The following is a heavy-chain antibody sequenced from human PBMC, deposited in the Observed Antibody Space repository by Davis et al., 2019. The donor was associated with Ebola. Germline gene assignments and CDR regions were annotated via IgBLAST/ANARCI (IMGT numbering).Heavy chain of an antibody. CDR3: ARSYGAAPFDY. V-gene: IGHV4-59*08. D-gene: IGHD4/OR15-4a*01. Sequence: MPSETLSLTCTVSGGSISPYYWSWIRQPPGKGLEWIGYIYYSGSTKYNLSLKGRVAISVDTSKNQFSLKLGSVTAADTAVYYCARSYGAAPFDYWGQGTLVTVSS. J-gene: IGHJ4*02. CDR2: IYYSGST. CDR1: GGSISPYY.